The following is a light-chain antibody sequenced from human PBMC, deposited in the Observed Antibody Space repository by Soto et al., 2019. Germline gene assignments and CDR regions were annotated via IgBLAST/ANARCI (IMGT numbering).Light chain of an antibody. Sequence: QSALTQPASVSGWPGQSITIYCTGTSSDVGGSIYVSWYQLSPGKAPKLLIYDADRPSGVSNRFSGSKSGNTASLTISGLQAEDEADYYCNSYTSSGTVVFGGGTKLTVL. CDR2: DA. V-gene: IGLV2-14*01. CDR3: NSYTSSGTVV. J-gene: IGLJ3*02. CDR1: SSDVGGSIY.